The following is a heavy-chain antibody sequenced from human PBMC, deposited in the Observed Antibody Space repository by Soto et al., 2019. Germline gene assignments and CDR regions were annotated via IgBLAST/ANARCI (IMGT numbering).Heavy chain of an antibody. Sequence: SVKVSCKASGGAFSSYAISWVRQAPGQGLEWMGGIIPIFGTANYAQKFQGRVTITADESTSTAYMELSSLRSEDTAVYYCARDGVGATQTDYYYGMDVWGQGTTVTVSS. V-gene: IGHV1-69*13. CDR3: ARDGVGATQTDYYYGMDV. D-gene: IGHD1-26*01. CDR2: IIPIFGTA. CDR1: GGAFSSYA. J-gene: IGHJ6*02.